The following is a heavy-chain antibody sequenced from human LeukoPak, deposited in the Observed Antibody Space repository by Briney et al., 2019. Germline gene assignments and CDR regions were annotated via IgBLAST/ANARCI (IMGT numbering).Heavy chain of an antibody. CDR1: AYNFISYG. CDR3: ARNAFRTSSENYFDF. CDR2: ISAYSGDT. J-gene: IGHJ4*02. V-gene: IGHV1-18*01. Sequence: ASVKVSCKASAYNFISYGISWVRLVPGQGLEWMGWISAYSGDTNYAQRFQGRVTMSTDTSTDTAYMELRSLKSEDTAVYYCARNAFRTSSENYFDFWGRGTLVTVSS. D-gene: IGHD3-3*02.